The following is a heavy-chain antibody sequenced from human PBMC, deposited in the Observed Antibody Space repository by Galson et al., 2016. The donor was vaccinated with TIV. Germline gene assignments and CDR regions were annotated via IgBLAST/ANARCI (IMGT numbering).Heavy chain of an antibody. D-gene: IGHD2/OR15-2a*01. CDR1: GGTFSNFA. J-gene: IGHJ6*02. Sequence: SVKVSCKASGGTFSNFAISWVRQAPGQGLEWIGGIIPMSGASKYAQRFQGRVTMTTDESTRTADMELSSLRSDDTAVDYCARAASMANHYYYGMDLWGQGTTVIVSS. CDR2: IIPMSGAS. CDR3: ARAASMANHYYYGMDL. V-gene: IGHV1-69*05.